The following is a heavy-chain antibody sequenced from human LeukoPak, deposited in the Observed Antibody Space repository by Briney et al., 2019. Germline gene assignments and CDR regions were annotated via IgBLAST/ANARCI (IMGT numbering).Heavy chain of an antibody. D-gene: IGHD3-16*01. Sequence: KPSETLSLTCTVSGGSISSDAYYWAWIRQPPGKGLGWIGSMYFSGSTYYNPSLKSRVTISEDTSISLKVRSVTAADTAVYFCARGGTLLTFDYWGQGTLVTVSS. V-gene: IGHV4-39*02. J-gene: IGHJ4*02. CDR1: GGSISSDAYY. CDR2: MYFSGST. CDR3: ARGGTLLTFDY.